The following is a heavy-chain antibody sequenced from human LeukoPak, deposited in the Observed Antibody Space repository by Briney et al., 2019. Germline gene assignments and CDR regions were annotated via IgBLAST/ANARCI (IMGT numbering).Heavy chain of an antibody. D-gene: IGHD3-22*01. V-gene: IGHV1-2*02. CDR1: GYTFTGYY. CDR3: ARDGHRRYYYDSRGREGGFDI. Sequence: ASVKVSCKASGYTFTGYYMHWVRQAPGQGLQWMGWINPNGGDTNYAQKLQGRVTMTTDTSTSTAYMELRSLRSDDTAVYYCARDGHRRYYYDSRGREGGFDIWGQGTMVTVSS. CDR2: INPNGGDT. J-gene: IGHJ3*02.